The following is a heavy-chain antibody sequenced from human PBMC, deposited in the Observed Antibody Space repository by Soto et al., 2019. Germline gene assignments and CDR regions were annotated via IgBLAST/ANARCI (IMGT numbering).Heavy chain of an antibody. V-gene: IGHV3-21*04. CDR2: ISSSSSNI. Sequence: PGVSLRVSCAAAGFTFSSYSMNWVRQDPGKGLEWVSSISSSSSNIYYADSVKGRFTISRDNSENTLYLQMNSLRAEDTAVYYCAKGGPGGYYYDSSGYYYYYYYGMDVWGQGTTVTVSS. CDR3: AKGGPGGYYYDSSGYYYYYYYGMDV. D-gene: IGHD3-22*01. CDR1: GFTFSSYS. J-gene: IGHJ6*02.